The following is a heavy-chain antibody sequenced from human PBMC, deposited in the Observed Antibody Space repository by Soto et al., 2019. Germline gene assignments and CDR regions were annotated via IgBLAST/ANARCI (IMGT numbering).Heavy chain of an antibody. D-gene: IGHD3-10*01. Sequence: QVHLVQSGAEVKTPGASVKVSIKASGYTFSNFGFTWVRQAPGQGLEWMGWISAYNGNTDFAQKLQGRVTMTTDTATSTAYMELWYLTSDDTAVYYCSRAGAYGSFYFFDYLGQGTLVTVSS. CDR1: GYTFSNFG. CDR3: SRAGAYGSFYFFDY. J-gene: IGHJ4*02. V-gene: IGHV1-18*01. CDR2: ISAYNGNT.